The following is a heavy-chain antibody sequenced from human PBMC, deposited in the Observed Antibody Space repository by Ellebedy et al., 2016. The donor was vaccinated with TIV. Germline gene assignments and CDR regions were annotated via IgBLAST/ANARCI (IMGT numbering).Heavy chain of an antibody. CDR2: IIPIFGTA. V-gene: IGHV1-69*06. D-gene: IGHD3-22*01. CDR3: ARHGGLITMIVVVTKTAQGNYYYGMDV. Sequence: SVKVSCXASGGTFSSYAISWVRQAPGQGLEWMGGIIPIFGTANYAQKFQGRVTITADKSTSTAYMELSSLRSEDTAVYYCARHGGLITMIVVVTKTAQGNYYYGMDVWGQGTTVTVSS. J-gene: IGHJ6*02. CDR1: GGTFSSYA.